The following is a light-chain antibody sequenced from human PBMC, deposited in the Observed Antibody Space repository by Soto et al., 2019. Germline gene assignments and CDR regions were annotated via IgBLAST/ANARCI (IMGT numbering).Light chain of an antibody. Sequence: EIVLTQSPGTLSLSPGERATLSCRASQSVSSSYLAWYQQKPGQAPRLLIYGASSRATGIPDRFSGSGSGTDFSLIIGRLEPEDFAVYICQQYGASPWTFGQGTKVE. V-gene: IGKV3-20*01. CDR1: QSVSSSY. CDR3: QQYGASPWT. J-gene: IGKJ1*01. CDR2: GAS.